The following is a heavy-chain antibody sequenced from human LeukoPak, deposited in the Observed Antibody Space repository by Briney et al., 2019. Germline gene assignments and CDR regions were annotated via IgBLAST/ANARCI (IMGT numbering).Heavy chain of an antibody. CDR1: AFTFSSYA. D-gene: IGHD2-8*01. V-gene: IGHV3-30*01. CDR3: ARDSIVRGNIGNDMDV. J-gene: IGHJ6*03. CDR2: ISYDGSNK. Sequence: GGSLRLSCAAAAFTFSSYAMHRVRQAPGKGLEWGAFISYDGSNKYYADSVKGRFTISRDNSKNTLYLQMNSLRAEDTAVYYCARDSIVRGNIGNDMDVWGKGTTVTVSS.